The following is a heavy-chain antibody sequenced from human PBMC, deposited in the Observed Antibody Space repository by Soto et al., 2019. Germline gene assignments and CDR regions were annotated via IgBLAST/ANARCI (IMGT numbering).Heavy chain of an antibody. Sequence: GGSLRLSCAASGFIFKMYWMHWVRQSPGKGLVWISRIYNDGTYSDYADSVRGRFTISRDNVNDILYLQMNNLRAEDSGLYYCTRGPRPISTGTGAYWGQGTQVTVSS. V-gene: IGHV3-74*01. CDR2: IYNDGTYS. CDR1: GFIFKMYW. J-gene: IGHJ4*02. CDR3: TRGPRPISTGTGAY. D-gene: IGHD3-10*01.